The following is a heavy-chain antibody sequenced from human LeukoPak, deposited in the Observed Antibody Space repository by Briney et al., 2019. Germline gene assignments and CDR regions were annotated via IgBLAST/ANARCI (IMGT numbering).Heavy chain of an antibody. V-gene: IGHV3-23*01. Sequence: PGGSLRLSCAASGFTFSSYAMSWVRQAPGKGLKWVSTISGSGGDTFYTDSLKGRFTISRDNSKNTLYLRMNSLRAEDTAVYYCAKDGGGIAGSFDYWGQGTLVTVSS. CDR2: ISGSGGDT. CDR3: AKDGGGIAGSFDY. D-gene: IGHD1-20*01. J-gene: IGHJ4*02. CDR1: GFTFSSYA.